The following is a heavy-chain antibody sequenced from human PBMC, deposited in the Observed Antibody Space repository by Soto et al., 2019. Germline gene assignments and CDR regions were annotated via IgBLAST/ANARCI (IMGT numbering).Heavy chain of an antibody. V-gene: IGHV1-69*01. D-gene: IGHD3-22*01. J-gene: IGHJ1*01. CDR3: ARGPITSGYYLDFYD. CDR1: GGTFSNYV. CDR2: IIPIFDTT. Sequence: QVQLVQSGAEVKKPGSSVSVSCKASGGTFSNYVISWLRQAPGQGLEWMGGIIPIFDTTNYAQKFQGRATINADESTSTAYMELSSLRSEDTAVYYCARGPITSGYYLDFYDWGQGTLVTVSS.